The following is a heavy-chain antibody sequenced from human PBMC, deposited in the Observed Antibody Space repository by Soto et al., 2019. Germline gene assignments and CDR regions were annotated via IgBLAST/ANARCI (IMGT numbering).Heavy chain of an antibody. J-gene: IGHJ4*02. D-gene: IGHD2-15*01. CDR3: ARDLYCSGGSCYSYVIDY. Sequence: VRLSCAASGLTFSSYGMHGVRQAPCKGLEWVAVIWYDGSNKYYADSVKGRFTISRDNSKNTLYLQMNSLRAEGTAVYYCARDLYCSGGSCYSYVIDYWGQGTLVTVSS. CDR2: IWYDGSNK. CDR1: GLTFSSYG. V-gene: IGHV3-33*01.